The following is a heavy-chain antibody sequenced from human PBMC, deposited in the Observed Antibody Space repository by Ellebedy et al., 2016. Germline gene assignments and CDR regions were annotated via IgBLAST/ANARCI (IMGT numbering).Heavy chain of an antibody. CDR3: ARGGLLHGWFNP. D-gene: IGHD2/OR15-2a*01. J-gene: IGHJ5*02. CDR1: GGSISSYY. V-gene: IGHV4-59*12. Sequence: SETLSLXXTVSGGSISSYYWSWIRQPPGKGLVWIGYIYYSGSTNYNPSLKSRVTISVDTSKNQFSLKLSSVTAADTAVYYCARGGLLHGWFNPWGQGTLVTVSS. CDR2: IYYSGST.